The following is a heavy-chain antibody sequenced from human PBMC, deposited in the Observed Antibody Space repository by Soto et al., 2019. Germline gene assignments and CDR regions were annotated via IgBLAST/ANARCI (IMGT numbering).Heavy chain of an antibody. J-gene: IGHJ6*02. V-gene: IGHV1-69*06. D-gene: IGHD3-3*01. Sequence: SVKVSCKASGGTFSSYAISWVRQAPGQGLEWMGGIIPIFGTANYAQKFQGRVTITADKSTSTAYMELSSLRSEDTAVYYCARYALRITIFGVVTRYYYYGMDVWGQGTTLTVSS. CDR2: IIPIFGTA. CDR1: GGTFSSYA. CDR3: ARYALRITIFGVVTRYYYYGMDV.